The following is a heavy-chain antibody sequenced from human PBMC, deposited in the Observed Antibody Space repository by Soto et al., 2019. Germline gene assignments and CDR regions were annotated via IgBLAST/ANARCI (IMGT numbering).Heavy chain of an antibody. J-gene: IGHJ4*02. V-gene: IGHV1-69*13. CDR3: ASKVVGSSWSFDY. Sequence: SVKVSCKASGYTFTSYGISWVRQAPGQGLEWMGGIIPIYGTTNYAQKFQGRVTITADESTSTAYMELSSLRSEDTAVYYCASKVVGSSWSFDYWGQGTLVTVSS. D-gene: IGHD6-13*01. CDR1: GYTFTSYG. CDR2: IIPIYGTT.